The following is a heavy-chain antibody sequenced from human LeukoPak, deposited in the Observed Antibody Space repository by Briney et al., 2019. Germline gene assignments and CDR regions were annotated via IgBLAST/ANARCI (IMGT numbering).Heavy chain of an antibody. CDR1: RFTFSSYS. D-gene: IGHD1-26*01. V-gene: IGHV3-21*04. CDR3: VRDRGTYRPIDY. Sequence: PGGPLRLSCAASRFTFSSYSMNWVRQAPGKGLEWVSSISYTGTYIYYADSVKGRFTISRDNAQNSLYLQMNSLRAEDTAIYYCVRDRGTYRPIDYWGQGTLVTVSS. J-gene: IGHJ4*02. CDR2: ISYTGTYI.